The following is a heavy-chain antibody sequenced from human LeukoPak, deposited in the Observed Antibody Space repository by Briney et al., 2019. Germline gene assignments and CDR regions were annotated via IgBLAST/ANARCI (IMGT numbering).Heavy chain of an antibody. CDR3: ARDAVYLSSYNRGAFDI. J-gene: IGHJ3*02. Sequence: SETLSLTCTVSGGSISSYYWSWTRQPPGKGLEWIGYIYYSGSTNYNPSLKSRVTISVDTSKNQFSLKLSSVTAADTAVYYCARDAVYLSSYNRGAFDIWGQGTMVTVSS. CDR2: IYYSGST. V-gene: IGHV4-59*01. CDR1: GGSISSYY. D-gene: IGHD1-26*01.